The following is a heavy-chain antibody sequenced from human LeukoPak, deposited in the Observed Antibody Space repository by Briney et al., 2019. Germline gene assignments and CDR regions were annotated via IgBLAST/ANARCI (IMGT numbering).Heavy chain of an antibody. CDR2: ISSSSSTI. CDR3: ARDRGDGYAQSGYFQH. CDR1: GFTFSSYS. J-gene: IGHJ1*01. V-gene: IGHV3-48*01. Sequence: GGSLRLSCAASGFTFSSYSMNWVRQAPGKGLEWVSYISSSSSTIYYADSVKGRFTISRDNAKNSLYLQMNSLRAEDTAVYYCARDRGDGYAQSGYFQHWGQGTLVTVSS. D-gene: IGHD5-24*01.